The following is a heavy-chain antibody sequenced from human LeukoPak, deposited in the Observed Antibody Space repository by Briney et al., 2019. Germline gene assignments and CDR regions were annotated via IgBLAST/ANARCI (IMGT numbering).Heavy chain of an antibody. CDR3: ISFYETY. CDR1: GNYW. Sequence: GGSLRLSCAASGNYWMHWVRQAPGKGLVWVSHINSDGSWTSYADSVKGRFTISKDNAKNTVYLQMNSLRAEDTAVYYCISFYETYWGRGTLVTVSS. J-gene: IGHJ4*02. V-gene: IGHV3-74*01. CDR2: INSDGSWT. D-gene: IGHD2/OR15-2a*01.